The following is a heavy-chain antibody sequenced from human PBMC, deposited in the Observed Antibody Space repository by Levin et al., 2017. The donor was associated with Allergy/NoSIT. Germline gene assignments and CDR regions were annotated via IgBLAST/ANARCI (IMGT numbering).Heavy chain of an antibody. J-gene: IGHJ4*02. Sequence: GSGPTLVKPTQTLRLTCTFSGFSLTAGGMRLSWIRQPPGKALEWLARIDWDDDKFYTPSLETRLTISKDTSENQVVLTLTNMEAVDTATYYCARMSSCISGVCHFDYWGQGILVTVSS. CDR2: IDWDDDK. V-gene: IGHV2-70*04. D-gene: IGHD2-8*01. CDR3: ARMSSCISGVCHFDY. CDR1: GFSLTAGGMR.